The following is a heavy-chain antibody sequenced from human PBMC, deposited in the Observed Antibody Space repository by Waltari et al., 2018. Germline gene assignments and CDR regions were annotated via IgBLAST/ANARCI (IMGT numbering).Heavy chain of an antibody. Sequence: QVQLQESGPGLVKPSETLSLICSVSGGSISTHFWGWIRQPPGKTLEWIGNIYSSGSTNYNPSLTSRFTISLDMSKTQFSLKLRSVSAADTAVYYCARASYGSGSSWFDPWGQGNLVTVSS. CDR2: IYSSGST. D-gene: IGHD3-10*01. V-gene: IGHV4-59*11. CDR3: ARASYGSGSSWFDP. CDR1: GGSISTHF. J-gene: IGHJ5*02.